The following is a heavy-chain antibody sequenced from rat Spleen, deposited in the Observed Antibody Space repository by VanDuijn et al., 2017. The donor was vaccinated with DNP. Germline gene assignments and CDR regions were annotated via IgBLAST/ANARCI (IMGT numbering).Heavy chain of an antibody. CDR3: ARDDYGSFGALDP. V-gene: IGHV5-58*01. J-gene: IGHJ4*01. CDR1: GFTFNDYW. D-gene: IGHD1-3*01. Sequence: EVKLVESGGGLVQPGRSLKLSCAASGFTFNDYWMTWIRQAPGKGLEWVASINTDGGSTYYPDSVKGRFTISRDNAENTVYLQMDSLRSEETATYYCARDDYGSFGALDPWGQGTSVTVSS. CDR2: INTDGGST.